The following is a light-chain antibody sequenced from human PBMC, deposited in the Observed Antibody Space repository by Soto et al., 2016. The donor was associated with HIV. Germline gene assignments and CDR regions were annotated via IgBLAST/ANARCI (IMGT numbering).Light chain of an antibody. CDR2: DDR. CDR3: QVFDRSTDHVV. V-gene: IGLV3-21*03. CDR1: NIGSKS. Sequence: SYVLTQAPSVSVAPGKTARITCGGNNIGSKSVHWYQQRPGQAPVLVVHDDRDRPSGIAERFSGSNSGNTATLTISRVEVGDEADYYCQVFDRSTDHVVFGGGTKLTVL. J-gene: IGLJ2*01.